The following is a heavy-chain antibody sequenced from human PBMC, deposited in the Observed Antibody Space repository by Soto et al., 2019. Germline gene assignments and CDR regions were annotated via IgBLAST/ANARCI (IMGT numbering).Heavy chain of an antibody. CDR1: GYTFSSYD. CDR3: ATSGGGWYLY. D-gene: IGHD6-19*01. J-gene: IGHJ4*02. Sequence: QVQLVQSGAEVKKPGASVKVSCKASGYTFSSYDINWVRQATGQGLEWMGWLNPNSGDTGYAQKFQGRVTLTRNTSRNTAYIELRSLTSDDRAVYYCATSGGGWYLYWGQGTLVTFSS. V-gene: IGHV1-8*01. CDR2: LNPNSGDT.